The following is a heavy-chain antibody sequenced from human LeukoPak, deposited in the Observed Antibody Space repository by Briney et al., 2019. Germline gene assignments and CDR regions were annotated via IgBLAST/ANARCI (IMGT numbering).Heavy chain of an antibody. J-gene: IGHJ4*02. Sequence: GGSLRLSCAASGFTFSSYAMTWVRQAPGKGLVWVSRINTDGSSTNYADSVKGRFTISRDNAKNTLYLQMNSLRAEDTAVYYCARGELPGIAVAGTEYWGQGTLVTVSS. CDR3: ARGELPGIAVAGTEY. V-gene: IGHV3-74*01. D-gene: IGHD6-19*01. CDR2: INTDGSST. CDR1: GFTFSSYA.